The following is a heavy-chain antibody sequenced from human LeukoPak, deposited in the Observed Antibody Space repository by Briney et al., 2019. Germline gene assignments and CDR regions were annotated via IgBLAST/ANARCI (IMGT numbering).Heavy chain of an antibody. V-gene: IGHV3-23*01. CDR1: GFTFNNYA. CDR2: ISGRDSST. CDR3: AKFRQSGYDILTGYSNYYGMDV. Sequence: GGSLRLSCAASGFTFNNYAMTWVSQAPGKGLEWVASISGRDSSTYYADSVRGRFIISRDKSKNTLSLQMNSLRGEDTAVYYCAKFRQSGYDILTGYSNYYGMDVWGQGTTVTVSS. J-gene: IGHJ6*02. D-gene: IGHD3-9*01.